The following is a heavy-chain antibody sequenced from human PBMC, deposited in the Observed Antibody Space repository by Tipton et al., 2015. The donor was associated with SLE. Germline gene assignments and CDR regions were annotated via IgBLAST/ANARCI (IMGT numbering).Heavy chain of an antibody. D-gene: IGHD3-3*01. V-gene: IGHV4-39*07. J-gene: IGHJ4*02. Sequence: TLSLTCTISGGSISSSSHYWGWIRQSPGKGLEWIGSIHYSGSTYYNPSLKSRVTISVDTSKNQFSLKLSSVTAADTAVYYCASLAGFWSGYPDYWGQGTLVAVSS. CDR1: GGSISSSSHY. CDR3: ASLAGFWSGYPDY. CDR2: IHYSGST.